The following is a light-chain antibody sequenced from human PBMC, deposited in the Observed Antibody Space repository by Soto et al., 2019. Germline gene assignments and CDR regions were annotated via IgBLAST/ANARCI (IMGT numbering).Light chain of an antibody. Sequence: QSALTQPASVSGSPGQSITISCTGTSSDVGGYNYVSWYQQHPGKAPKLMIYDVSNRPSGVSNRFSGSKSGNTASLTISGLQAEDEADYYCSSYTSSSTGVFGTGTQLTV. V-gene: IGLV2-14*01. CDR1: SSDVGGYNY. J-gene: IGLJ1*01. CDR2: DVS. CDR3: SSYTSSSTGV.